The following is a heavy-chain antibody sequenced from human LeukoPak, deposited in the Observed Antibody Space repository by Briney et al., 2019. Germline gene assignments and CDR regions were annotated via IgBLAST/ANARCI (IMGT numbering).Heavy chain of an antibody. Sequence: ASVKVSCKVSGYTLTELSMHWVRQAPGKGLDWMGGFDPEDGETIYAQKFQGGVTMTEDTSTDTAYMELSSLRSEDTAVHYCATGGPNDYGDYWGQGTLVTVSS. CDR2: FDPEDGET. V-gene: IGHV1-24*01. J-gene: IGHJ4*02. CDR3: ATGGPNDYGDY. CDR1: GYTLTELS.